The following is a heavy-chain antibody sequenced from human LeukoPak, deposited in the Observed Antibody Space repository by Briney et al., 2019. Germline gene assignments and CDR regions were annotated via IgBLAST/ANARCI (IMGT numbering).Heavy chain of an antibody. D-gene: IGHD5-18*01. CDR3: AGGGGQLWWTY. V-gene: IGHV5-51*01. Sequence: GESLKISCQGSGYSVSSNWVGWVRQMPGTGLEWMGIIYPGDSDTRYSPSFQGQVTISADRSISTAYLQWSSLKASDTAMYYCAGGGGQLWWTYWGQGTLVIVSS. CDR1: GYSVSSNW. CDR2: IYPGDSDT. J-gene: IGHJ4*02.